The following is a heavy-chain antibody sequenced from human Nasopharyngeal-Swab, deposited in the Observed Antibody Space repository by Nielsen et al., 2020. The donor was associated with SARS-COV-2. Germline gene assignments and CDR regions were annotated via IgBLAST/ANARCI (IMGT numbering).Heavy chain of an antibody. Sequence: GEALQISCKESGSIFTSYWISWVRQMPGKGLEWMGRIDPSDSYTNYSPSFQGHVTISADKSISTAYLQWSSLKASDTAMYYCARVKDTAMVKFLDYWGQGTLVTV. CDR3: ARVKDTAMVKFLDY. J-gene: IGHJ4*02. V-gene: IGHV5-10-1*01. CDR1: GSIFTSYW. D-gene: IGHD5-18*01. CDR2: IDPSDSYT.